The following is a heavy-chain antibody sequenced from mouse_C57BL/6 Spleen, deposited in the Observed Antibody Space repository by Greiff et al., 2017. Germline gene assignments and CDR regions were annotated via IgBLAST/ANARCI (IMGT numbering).Heavy chain of an antibody. D-gene: IGHD3-3*01. CDR3: ARSGAGGFDY. J-gene: IGHJ2*01. CDR1: GYTFTSYW. V-gene: IGHV1-52*01. CDR2: IDPSDSET. Sequence: QVQLQQPGAELVRPGSSVKLSCKASGYTFTSYWMHWVKQRPIQGLEWIGNIDPSDSETHYNQKFKDKATLTVDKSSSTAYMQLSSLTSADSAVYYCARSGAGGFDYWGQGTTLTVSS.